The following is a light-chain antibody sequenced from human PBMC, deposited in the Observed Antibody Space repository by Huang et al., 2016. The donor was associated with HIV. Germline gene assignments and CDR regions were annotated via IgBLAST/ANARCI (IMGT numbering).Light chain of an antibody. CDR2: LGS. CDR1: QSLRHSNVYNY. Sequence: DIVMTQSPLSLPVTPGEPASIPCRSSQSLRHSNVYNYLDWYLQKPGQSPQLLIYLGSNRASGVPDRVSGSGSGTDFTLKISRVEAEDVGVYYCMQSLQTPYTFGQGTKLEIK. J-gene: IGKJ2*01. CDR3: MQSLQTPYT. V-gene: IGKV2-28*01.